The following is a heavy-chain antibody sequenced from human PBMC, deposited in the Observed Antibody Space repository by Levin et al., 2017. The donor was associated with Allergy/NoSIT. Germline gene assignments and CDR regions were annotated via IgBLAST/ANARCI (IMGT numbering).Heavy chain of an antibody. CDR1: GDSVSSNSAA. V-gene: IGHV6-1*01. D-gene: IGHD3-10*01. CDR3: ARDLRVTMVRGVIITSYGMDV. J-gene: IGHJ6*02. CDR2: TYYRSKWYN. Sequence: SETLSLTCAISGDSVSSNSAAWNWIRQSPSRGLEWLGRTYYRSKWYNDYAVSVKSRITINPDTSKNQFSLQLNSVTPEDTAVYYCARDLRVTMVRGVIITSYGMDVWGQGTTVTVSS.